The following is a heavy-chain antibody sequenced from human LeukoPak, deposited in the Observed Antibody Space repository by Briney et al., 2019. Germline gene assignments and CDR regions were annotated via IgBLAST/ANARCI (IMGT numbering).Heavy chain of an antibody. J-gene: IGHJ1*01. CDR2: TSGSGGST. Sequence: GGSLRLSCAASEFTFSSYAMSWVRQAPGKGLEWVSATSGSGGSTYYADSVKGRFTISRDNAKNSLYLQMNSLRAEDTALYYCAKDLAVAGDSWGQGTLVTVSS. D-gene: IGHD6-19*01. CDR3: AKDLAVAGDS. V-gene: IGHV3-23*01. CDR1: EFTFSSYA.